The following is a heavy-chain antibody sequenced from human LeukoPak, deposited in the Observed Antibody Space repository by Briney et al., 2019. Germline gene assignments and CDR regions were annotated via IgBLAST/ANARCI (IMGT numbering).Heavy chain of an antibody. J-gene: IGHJ4*02. CDR1: GFTFSGNG. Sequence: VRSLRLSCAASGFTFSGNGMHWVRQAPGKGPEWVSFIRYDGSTKSYADSVEGRFTISRDNSKNTMYLEMISLRTEDTAVYYCARDIPSAKAFDYWGQGTLVTVSP. CDR3: ARDIPSAKAFDY. V-gene: IGHV3-30*02. CDR2: IRYDGSTK.